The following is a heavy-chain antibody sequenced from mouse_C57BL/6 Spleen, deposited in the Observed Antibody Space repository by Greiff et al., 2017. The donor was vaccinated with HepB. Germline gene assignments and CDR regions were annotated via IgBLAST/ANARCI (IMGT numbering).Heavy chain of an antibody. CDR2: ILPGSGST. CDR3: ARGEITTLVARQTMDY. CDR1: GYTFTGYW. D-gene: IGHD1-1*01. Sequence: QVQLQQSGAELMKPGASVKLSCKATGYTFTGYWIEWVKQRPGHGLEWIGEILPGSGSTNYNEKFKGKATFTADTSSNTAYMQLSSLTTEDSAIYYCARGEITTLVARQTMDYWGQGTSVTVSS. J-gene: IGHJ4*01. V-gene: IGHV1-9*01.